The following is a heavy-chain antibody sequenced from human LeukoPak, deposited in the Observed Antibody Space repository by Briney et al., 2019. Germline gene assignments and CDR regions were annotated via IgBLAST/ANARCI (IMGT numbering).Heavy chain of an antibody. V-gene: IGHV3-66*02. D-gene: IGHD3-3*01. J-gene: IGHJ4*02. CDR1: GFTVSSNY. CDR3: ARLKYYDFWSGYYPRYFDY. Sequence: PGGSLRLSCAASGFTVSSNYMSWVRQAPGKGLEWVSVIYSGGSTYYADSVKGRFTISRDNSKNTLYLQMNSLRAEDTAVYYCARLKYYDFWSGYYPRYFDYWGQGTLVTVSP. CDR2: IYSGGST.